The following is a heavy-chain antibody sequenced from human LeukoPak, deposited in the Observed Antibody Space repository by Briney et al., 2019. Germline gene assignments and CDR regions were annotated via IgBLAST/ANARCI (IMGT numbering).Heavy chain of an antibody. J-gene: IGHJ5*02. Sequence: PGGSLRLSCAASGFTFSSYGMHWVRQAPGKGLEWISYSSTTSNTKYYADSVKGRFTIARDNAKSTLYLQMGSLRVEDTGVYYCARLWLARRGTPWFDPWGQGTLVTVSS. CDR3: ARLWLARRGTPWFDP. D-gene: IGHD6-19*01. CDR1: GFTFSSYG. V-gene: IGHV3-48*04. CDR2: SSTTSNTK.